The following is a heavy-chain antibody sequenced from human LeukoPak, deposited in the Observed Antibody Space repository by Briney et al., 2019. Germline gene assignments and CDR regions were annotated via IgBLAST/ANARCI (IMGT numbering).Heavy chain of an antibody. J-gene: IGHJ6*03. D-gene: IGHD3-10*01. CDR3: AKLGKTENHYGSGRFSYYYYMDV. CDR1: GFTFSNYG. Sequence: PGGSLRLSCAASGFTFSNYGMHWVRQAPGKGLEWVAFIRSDGINKYHADSVKGRFTISRDNSKNTLHLQMNSLRAEDTAVYYCAKLGKTENHYGSGRFSYYYYMDVWGKGTTVTISS. CDR2: IRSDGINK. V-gene: IGHV3-30*02.